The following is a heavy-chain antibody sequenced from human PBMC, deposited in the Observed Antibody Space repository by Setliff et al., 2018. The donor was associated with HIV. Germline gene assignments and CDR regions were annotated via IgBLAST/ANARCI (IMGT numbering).Heavy chain of an antibody. J-gene: IGHJ4*02. D-gene: IGHD3-16*02. Sequence: TLSLTCTVSGGSISSSSHYWGWIRQPPGKGLEWIGSMSYSGNTYNNPSLKSRVTISVDTSKNQFSLKLSSVTAADTAVYYCARRKSGSSYRFFNYWGLGSLVTVSS. CDR1: GGSISSSSHY. V-gene: IGHV4-39*07. CDR2: MSYSGNT. CDR3: ARRKSGSSYRFFNY.